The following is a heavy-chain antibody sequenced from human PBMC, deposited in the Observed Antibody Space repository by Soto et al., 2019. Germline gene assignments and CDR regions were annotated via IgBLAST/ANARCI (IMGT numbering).Heavy chain of an antibody. CDR3: ARGGVTTIFGYS. CDR1: GFTFSTYS. V-gene: IGHV3-48*02. D-gene: IGHD5-12*01. CDR2: IDSSSKTI. Sequence: EVQLVESGGGLVQPGGSLRVSCAASGFTFSTYSMNWVRQAPGKGLEWLSYIDSSSKTIYYADSVKGRFIISRDNAKNSLYLQMNSLRDEDTAVYHCARGGVTTIFGYSWGQGTLVTVSS. J-gene: IGHJ4*02.